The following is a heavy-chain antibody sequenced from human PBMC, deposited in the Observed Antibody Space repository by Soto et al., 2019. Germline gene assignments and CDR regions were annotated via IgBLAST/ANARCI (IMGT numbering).Heavy chain of an antibody. V-gene: IGHV3-23*01. D-gene: IGHD3-10*01. J-gene: IGHJ6*02. CDR2: ISNSGDT. CDR1: GFTFSSYA. Sequence: VQLLESGGALVQPGGSLRLSCAASGFTFSSYAIYWVRQAPGKGLEWVSTISNSGDTYYADSVEGRFTISRDNSKDTLYLQMCSLRADDTAVYHFTKPTYRGVVANVWGQGTTVTVSS. CDR3: TKPTYRGVVANV.